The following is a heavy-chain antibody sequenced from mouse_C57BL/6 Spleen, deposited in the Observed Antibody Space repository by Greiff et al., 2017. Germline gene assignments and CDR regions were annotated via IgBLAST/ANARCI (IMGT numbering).Heavy chain of an antibody. CDR1: GYTFTSYW. J-gene: IGHJ2*01. CDR2: IDPSDSYT. Sequence: VQLQQPGAELVKPGASVKLSCKASGYTFTSYWMRWVKQRPGQGLEWIGEIDPSDSYTNYNQKFKGKATLTVDTSSSTAYMQLSSLTSEDSAVYYCATQGVVSDYFDYWGQGTTLTVSS. D-gene: IGHD1-1*01. CDR3: ATQGVVSDYFDY. V-gene: IGHV1-50*01.